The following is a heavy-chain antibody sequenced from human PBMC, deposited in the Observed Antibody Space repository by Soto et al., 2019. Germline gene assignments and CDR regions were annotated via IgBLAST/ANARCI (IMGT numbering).Heavy chain of an antibody. CDR1: GITFSSYA. V-gene: IGHV3-30-3*01. CDR3: ARGDSSNWEGHFEY. CDR2: ISYDGSIK. Sequence: VQLVESGGGEVQPGRTLRLSCGASGITFSSYAMHWVRQAPGKGLEWVAAISYDGSIKYYADSVKGRFTSARENAKNTLYMQITNQKAEYTAVYYCARGDSSNWEGHFEYWGQGTLVSVSS. J-gene: IGHJ4*02. D-gene: IGHD6-13*01.